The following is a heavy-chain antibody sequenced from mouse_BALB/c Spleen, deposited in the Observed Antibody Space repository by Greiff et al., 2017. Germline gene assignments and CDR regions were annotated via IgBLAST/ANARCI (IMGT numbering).Heavy chain of an antibody. V-gene: IGHV3-2*02. D-gene: IGHD4-1*01. CDR1: GYSITSDYA. J-gene: IGHJ3*01. CDR3: ARLTGKGWFAY. CDR2: ISYSGST. Sequence: VQLKQSGPGLVKPSQSLSLTCTVTGYSITSDYAWNWIRQFPGNKLEWMGYISYSGSTSYNPSLKSRISITRDTSKNQFFLQLNSVTTEDTATYYCARLTGKGWFAYWGQGTLVTVSA.